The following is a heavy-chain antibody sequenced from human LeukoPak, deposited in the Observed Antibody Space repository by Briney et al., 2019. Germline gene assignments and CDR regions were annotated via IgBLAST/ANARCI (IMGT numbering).Heavy chain of an antibody. J-gene: IGHJ6*03. V-gene: IGHV4-59*12. Sequence: SETLSLTCTVSGGSISSYYWSWIRQPPGKGLEWIGYIYYSGSTNYNPSLKSRVTISVDTSKNQFSLKLSSVTAADTAVYYCARRTTVYYYYMDVWGKGTTVTISS. CDR2: IYYSGST. CDR1: GGSISSYY. D-gene: IGHD1/OR15-1a*01. CDR3: ARRTTVYYYYMDV.